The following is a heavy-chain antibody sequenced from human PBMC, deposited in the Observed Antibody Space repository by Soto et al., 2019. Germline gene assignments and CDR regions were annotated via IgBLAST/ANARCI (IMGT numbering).Heavy chain of an antibody. J-gene: IGHJ4*02. CDR1: GGTFSSYA. D-gene: IGHD3-22*01. V-gene: IGHV1-69*13. Sequence: GASVKVSCKASGGTFSSYAISWVRQAPGQGLEWMGGIIPIFGTANYAQKFQGRVTITADESTSTAYMELSSLRSEDTAVYYCAREPHYDSTAAPFDYWGQGTLVTVSS. CDR3: AREPHYDSTAAPFDY. CDR2: IIPIFGTA.